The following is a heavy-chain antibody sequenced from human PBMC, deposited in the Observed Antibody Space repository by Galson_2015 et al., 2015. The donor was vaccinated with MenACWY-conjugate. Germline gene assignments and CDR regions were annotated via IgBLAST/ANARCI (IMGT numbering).Heavy chain of an antibody. Sequence: SLRLSCAASGFTFSSYDMNWVRQAPGKGLEWVSYISSSGSTIYYADSVKGQFTISRDNAKNSLYLQMNSLRAEDTAVYYCARDRQPSIRYYYYGMDVWGQGTTVTVSS. J-gene: IGHJ6*02. D-gene: IGHD1-1*01. V-gene: IGHV3-48*03. CDR1: GFTFSSYD. CDR3: ARDRQPSIRYYYYGMDV. CDR2: ISSSGSTI.